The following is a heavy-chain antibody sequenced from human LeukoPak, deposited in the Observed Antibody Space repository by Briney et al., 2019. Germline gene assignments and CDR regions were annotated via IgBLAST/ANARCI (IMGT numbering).Heavy chain of an antibody. D-gene: IGHD3/OR15-3a*01. V-gene: IGHV4-34*01. CDR1: GGSFSGYY. J-gene: IGHJ4*02. CDR3: ARQTGSGLFILP. Sequence: SETLSLTCAVYGGSFSGYYWSWIRQPPGKGLEWIGEINHSGSTNYNASLKSRVTIPIDTSKNQFSLKLTSVTAADTAVYYCARQTGSGLFILPGGQGTLVTVSS. CDR2: INHSGST.